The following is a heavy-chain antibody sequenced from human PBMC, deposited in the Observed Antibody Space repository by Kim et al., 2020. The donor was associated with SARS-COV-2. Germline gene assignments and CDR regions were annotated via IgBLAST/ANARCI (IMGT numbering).Heavy chain of an antibody. Sequence: GGSLRLSCAASGFTFADYDMHWVRQAPGKGLEWVSGISWKSINIGYADSVKGRFTLSRDNAKNSLYLQMNSLRPEDTALYYCVRGGPHSRVYFYYYMDVWGKGTTVTVSS. CDR3: VRGGPHSRVYFYYYMDV. CDR2: ISWKSINI. CDR1: GFTFADYD. D-gene: IGHD3-10*01. J-gene: IGHJ6*03. V-gene: IGHV3-9*01.